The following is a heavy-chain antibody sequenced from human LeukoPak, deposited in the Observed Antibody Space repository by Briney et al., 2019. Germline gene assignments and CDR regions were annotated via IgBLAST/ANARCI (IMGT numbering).Heavy chain of an antibody. CDR3: ARGSNWPDLQYYFDY. V-gene: IGHV1-69*13. CDR2: IIPIFGTA. CDR1: GGTFSSYA. J-gene: IGHJ4*02. D-gene: IGHD1-20*01. Sequence: GASVKVSCKASGGTFSSYAISWVRQAPGQGLEWMGGIIPIFGTANYAQKFQGRVTITADESTSTAYMELSSLRSEDTAVYYCARGSNWPDLQYYFDYWGQGTLVTVSS.